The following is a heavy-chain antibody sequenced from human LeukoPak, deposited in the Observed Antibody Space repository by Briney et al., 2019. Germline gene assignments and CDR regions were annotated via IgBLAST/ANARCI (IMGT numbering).Heavy chain of an antibody. CDR3: ARDLGPNRDLPFDY. CDR2: IYPRDGST. CDR1: GYSFTSNY. D-gene: IGHD3-10*01. J-gene: IGHJ4*02. Sequence: ASVKVSCKASGYSFTSNYIHWVRQAPGQGLECMGMIYPRDGSTSYAQKFQGRVTVPRDTSKSTVHMELSGLRSEDTAVYYCARDLGPNRDLPFDYWGQGTLVTVSS. V-gene: IGHV1-46*01.